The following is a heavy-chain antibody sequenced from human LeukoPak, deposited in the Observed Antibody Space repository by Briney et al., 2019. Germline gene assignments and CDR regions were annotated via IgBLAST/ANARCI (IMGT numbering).Heavy chain of an antibody. CDR3: AGAYSAYDPFDY. Sequence: GGSLRLSCAASGFTFSNYWMHWVRQAPGKGLVWVSRLNADGNSITYADSVRGRFPISRDNAKNTVHLQMNSLRVENTAIYFCAGAYSAYDPFDYWGQGILVTVSS. CDR2: LNADGNSI. V-gene: IGHV3-74*01. CDR1: GFTFSNYW. D-gene: IGHD5-12*01. J-gene: IGHJ4*02.